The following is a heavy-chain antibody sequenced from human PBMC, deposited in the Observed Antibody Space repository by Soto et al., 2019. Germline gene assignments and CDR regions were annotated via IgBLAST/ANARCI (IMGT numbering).Heavy chain of an antibody. Sequence: PRGSLRLSCAASGFTFSDYAMSWVRQSPGKGLEWVSTIRGTDGTTYYADSVKGRFTISRDNSKNTLYLQMNSLRAEDAAIYYCARKGGSFYGPFDYWGQGALVTVSS. D-gene: IGHD1-26*01. CDR3: ARKGGSFYGPFDY. CDR1: GFTFSDYA. J-gene: IGHJ4*02. CDR2: IRGTDGTT. V-gene: IGHV3-23*01.